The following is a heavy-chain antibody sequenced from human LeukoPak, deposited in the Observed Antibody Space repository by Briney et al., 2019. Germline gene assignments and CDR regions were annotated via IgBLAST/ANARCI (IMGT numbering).Heavy chain of an antibody. CDR2: IKRKSDGETT. Sequence: GGSLRLSCAASGFIFTNVWMSWVRQAPGKGLEWVGRIKRKSDGETTDYAAPVKGRFTISRDDSKNTMFLQMNSLKIEDTAVYFCTTDNVAAAAHHWGQGTLVTVSS. D-gene: IGHD6-25*01. CDR1: GFIFTNVW. J-gene: IGHJ5*02. V-gene: IGHV3-15*01. CDR3: TTDNVAAAAHH.